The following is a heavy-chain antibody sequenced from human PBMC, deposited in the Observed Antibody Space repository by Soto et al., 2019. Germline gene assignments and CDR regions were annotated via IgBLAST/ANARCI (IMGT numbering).Heavy chain of an antibody. V-gene: IGHV4-59*11. D-gene: IGHD5-18*01. J-gene: IGHJ5*02. Sequence: PSETLSLTCTVSGVTISTHYWSWIRQPPGRGLEWIGHIFYSGSTNYNPALKSRVTISVDTSKSQFSLKLSSVTAADTAVYYCAKDSGYNYGYFRWFDPWGQGTLVTVSS. CDR2: IFYSGST. CDR1: GVTISTHY. CDR3: AKDSGYNYGYFRWFDP.